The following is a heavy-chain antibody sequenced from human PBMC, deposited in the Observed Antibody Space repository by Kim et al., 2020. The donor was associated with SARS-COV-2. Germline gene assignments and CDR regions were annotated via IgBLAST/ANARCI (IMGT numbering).Heavy chain of an antibody. CDR2: ISSSSSTI. V-gene: IGHV3-48*02. CDR1: GFTFSSYS. Sequence: GGSLRLSCAASGFTFSSYSMNWVRQAPGKGLEWVSYISSSSSTIYYADSVKGRFTISRDNAKNSLYLQMNSLRDEDTAVYYCARDADNGGLLLSPYYYYYGMDVWGQGTTVTVSS. J-gene: IGHJ6*02. CDR3: ARDADNGGLLLSPYYYYYGMDV. D-gene: IGHD2-15*01.